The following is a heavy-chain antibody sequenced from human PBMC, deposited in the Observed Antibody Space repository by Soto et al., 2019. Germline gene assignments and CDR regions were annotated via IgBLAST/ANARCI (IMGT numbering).Heavy chain of an antibody. CDR3: ARTAKKRPGYSSGWYYGY. CDR1: GGSISSSNW. J-gene: IGHJ4*02. CDR2: IYHSGST. Sequence: PSETLSLTCAVSGGSISSSNWWSWVRQPPGKGLEWIGEIYHSGSTNYNPSLKSRVTISVDKSKNQFSLKLSSVTAADTAVYYCARTAKKRPGYSSGWYYGYWGQGTLVTVSS. D-gene: IGHD6-19*01. V-gene: IGHV4-4*02.